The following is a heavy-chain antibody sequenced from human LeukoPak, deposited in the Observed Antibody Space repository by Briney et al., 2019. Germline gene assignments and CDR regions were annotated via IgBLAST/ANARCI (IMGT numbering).Heavy chain of an antibody. CDR3: ARGPTVIDY. CDR1: GGSFSGYY. Sequence: SETLSLTCAVYGGSFSGYYWTWIRQSQGKGLEWIGEINHSGNTNYNPSLKSRVTISVDTSKNQFSLKLSSVTAADTAVYYCARGPTVIDYWGQGTLVTVSS. CDR2: INHSGNT. D-gene: IGHD4-17*01. V-gene: IGHV4-34*01. J-gene: IGHJ4*02.